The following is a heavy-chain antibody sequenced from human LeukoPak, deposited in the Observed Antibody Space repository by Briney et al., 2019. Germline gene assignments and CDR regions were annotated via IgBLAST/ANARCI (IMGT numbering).Heavy chain of an antibody. Sequence: SQTLSLTCTVSGGSISSGSYYWSWIRQPAGKGLEWIGRICTSGSTNYNPSLKSRVTISVDTSKNQFSLKLSSVTAADTAVYYCARFNGDSSGYYFGTIDYWGQGTLVTVSS. V-gene: IGHV4-61*02. J-gene: IGHJ4*02. CDR2: ICTSGST. D-gene: IGHD3-22*01. CDR3: ARFNGDSSGYYFGTIDY. CDR1: GGSISSGSYY.